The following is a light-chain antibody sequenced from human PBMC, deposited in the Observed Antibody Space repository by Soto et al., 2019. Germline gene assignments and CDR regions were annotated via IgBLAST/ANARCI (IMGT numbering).Light chain of an antibody. V-gene: IGKV3D-15*01. CDR3: QQYKNWPIT. Sequence: EIVLTQSPGTLSLSPGERATLSCRASQSVSSNYLAWYQQKPGQAPRLLIYGASTMATGIPARFRGSGSGTEFTLTISSLQSEDFEVYYCQQYKNWPITFGQGTRLEI. J-gene: IGKJ5*01. CDR2: GAS. CDR1: QSVSSN.